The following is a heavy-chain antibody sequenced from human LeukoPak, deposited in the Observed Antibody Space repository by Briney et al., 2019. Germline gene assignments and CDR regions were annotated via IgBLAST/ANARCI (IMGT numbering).Heavy chain of an antibody. CDR1: GFTVSSNY. V-gene: IGHV3-23*01. CDR2: ISSSGGTT. CDR3: AKDRNAWPTNFDS. J-gene: IGHJ4*02. Sequence: GESLKISCAASGFTVSSNYMSWVRQAPGKGLEWVSAISSSGGTTYYADSVKGRFSISRDNSKNTLYLRMNSLRAEDTAVYYCAKDRNAWPTNFDSWGQGTLVTVSA. D-gene: IGHD5-24*01.